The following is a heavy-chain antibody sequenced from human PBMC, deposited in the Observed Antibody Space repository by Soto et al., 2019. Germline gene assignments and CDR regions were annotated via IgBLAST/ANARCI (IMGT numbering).Heavy chain of an antibody. CDR2: IIPIFGTA. CDR3: ARDYGDYVNYYYYVMDV. V-gene: IGHV1-69*13. Sequence: SVKVSCKASGGTFSSYAISWVRQAPGQGLEWMGGIIPIFGTANYAQKFQGRVTITADESTSTAYMELSSLRSEDTAVYYCARDYGDYVNYYYYVMDVWGQGTTVTVSS. CDR1: GGTFSSYA. J-gene: IGHJ6*02. D-gene: IGHD4-17*01.